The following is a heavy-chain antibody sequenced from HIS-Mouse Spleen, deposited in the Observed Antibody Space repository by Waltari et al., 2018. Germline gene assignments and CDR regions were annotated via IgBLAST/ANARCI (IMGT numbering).Heavy chain of an antibody. V-gene: IGHV3-7*01. CDR1: GFTFSSYW. CDR2: IKQGGSEK. CDR3: ARDGGTGDFDY. D-gene: IGHD7-27*01. Sequence: EVQLVESGGGLVQPGGSLRLSCAASGFTFSSYWMSWVRQAPGKGLEWVANIKQGGSEKYYVDSVKGRFTISRDNAKNSLYLQMNSLRAEDTAVYYCARDGGTGDFDYWGQGTLVTVSS. J-gene: IGHJ4*02.